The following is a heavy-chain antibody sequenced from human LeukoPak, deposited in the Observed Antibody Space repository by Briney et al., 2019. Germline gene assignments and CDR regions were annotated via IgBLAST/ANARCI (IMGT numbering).Heavy chain of an antibody. CDR2: IYTGGST. J-gene: IGHJ4*02. V-gene: IGHV4-61*02. D-gene: IGHD3-10*01. CDR1: GGSISSGSYY. Sequence: PSQTLSLTCTVSGGSISSGSYYWSWIRQPAGKGLEWIGRIYTGGSTNYNPSLKSRVTISVDTSKNQFSLKLSSVTAADTAVYYCASFYYYGSGSYGVYWGQGTLVTVSS. CDR3: ASFYYYGSGSYGVY.